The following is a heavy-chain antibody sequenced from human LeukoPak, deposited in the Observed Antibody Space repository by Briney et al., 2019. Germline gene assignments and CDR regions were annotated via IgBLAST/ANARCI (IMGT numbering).Heavy chain of an antibody. CDR2: IYYSGST. Sequence: LRLSCAASGFTFSSYSMNWVRQPPGKGLEWIGYIYYSGSTYYNPSLKSRVTISVDTSKNQFSLKLSSVTAADTAVYYCARVYYDSSGYSNWFDPWGQGTLVTVSS. CDR3: ARVYYDSSGYSNWFDP. D-gene: IGHD3-22*01. J-gene: IGHJ5*02. CDR1: GFTFSSYS. V-gene: IGHV4-30-4*08.